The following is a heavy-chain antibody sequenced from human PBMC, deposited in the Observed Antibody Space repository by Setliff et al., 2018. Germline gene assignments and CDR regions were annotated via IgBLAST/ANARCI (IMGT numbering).Heavy chain of an antibody. V-gene: IGHV4-59*11. Sequence: SETLSLTCTVSGGSISSHYWSWIRQPPGKGLEWIGSIYYSGSTNYNPSLKSRVTISLDTSRNQFFLKLRSVTAADTAVYYCARVRKGYSGYDFGDYWGQGTLVTVSS. CDR2: IYYSGST. D-gene: IGHD5-12*01. CDR3: ARVRKGYSGYDFGDY. CDR1: GGSISSHY. J-gene: IGHJ4*02.